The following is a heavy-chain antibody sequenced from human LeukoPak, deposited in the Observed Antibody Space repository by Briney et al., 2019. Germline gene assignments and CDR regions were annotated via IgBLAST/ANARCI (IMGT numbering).Heavy chain of an antibody. CDR1: GFTFSSYA. CDR3: AKVGYSSGWSSGYYYYYGMDV. CDR2: ISGSGGNT. V-gene: IGHV3-23*01. Sequence: PGGSLRLSCAASGFTFSSYAMSWVRQAPGKGLEWVSAISGSGGNTYYADSVKGRFTISRDNSKNTLYLQMNSLRAEDTAVYYCAKVGYSSGWSSGYYYYYGMDVWGKGTTVTVSS. J-gene: IGHJ6*04. D-gene: IGHD6-19*01.